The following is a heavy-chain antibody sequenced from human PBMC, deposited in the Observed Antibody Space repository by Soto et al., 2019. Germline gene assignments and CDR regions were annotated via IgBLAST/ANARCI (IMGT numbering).Heavy chain of an antibody. Sequence: GGSLRLSCVASGLTFGSRAMSWVRQAPGEGLQWVATITDNGGDAKYADSVRGRFVISRDNSKKTLYLQMTSLTAEDSAMYFCARGSTESYPGSRIFDFWGRGTLITVSA. CDR1: GLTFGSRA. V-gene: IGHV3-23*01. CDR3: ARGSTESYPGSRIFDF. J-gene: IGHJ4*02. D-gene: IGHD3-10*01. CDR2: ITDNGGDA.